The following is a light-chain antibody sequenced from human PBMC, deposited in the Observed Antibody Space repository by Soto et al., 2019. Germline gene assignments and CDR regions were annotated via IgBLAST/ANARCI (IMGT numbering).Light chain of an antibody. CDR2: GTS. V-gene: IGKV3-20*01. J-gene: IGKJ1*01. CDR1: QSISNDH. Sequence: IVLTQSPGTLSLSPGDRFTLSCRTSQSISNDHLAWYQQKPGQAPRLLIHGTSNRATGIPDRFSGSGSGTDFTPTFSRLEPEDTAVYYCEYYGNTIIFGQGTKVDIK. CDR3: EYYGNTII.